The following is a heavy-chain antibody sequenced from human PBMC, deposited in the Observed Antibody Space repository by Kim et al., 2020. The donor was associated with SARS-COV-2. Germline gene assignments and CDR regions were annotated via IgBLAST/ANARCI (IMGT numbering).Heavy chain of an antibody. J-gene: IGHJ6*02. V-gene: IGHV3-73*01. CDR2: IRSKANSYAT. CDR1: GFTFSGSA. Sequence: GGSLRLSCAASGFTFSGSAMHWVRQASGKGLEWVGRIRSKANSYATAYAASVKGRFTISRDDSKNTAYLQMNSLKTEDTAVYYCTRQILLWFGEFQYGMDVWGQGTTVTVSS. CDR3: TRQILLWFGEFQYGMDV. D-gene: IGHD3-10*01.